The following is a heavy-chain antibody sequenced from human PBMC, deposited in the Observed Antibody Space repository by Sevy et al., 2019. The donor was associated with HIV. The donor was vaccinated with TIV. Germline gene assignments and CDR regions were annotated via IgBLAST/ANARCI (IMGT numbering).Heavy chain of an antibody. Sequence: ASVKVSCKASGYTFTNYYLNWVRQAPGQGLEWMGLLNPSGGSTVYAQKFQGRFTMTSDTSTSTIYMELSSLRSEDTAVYYCARGDCGAACSPHWFDPWGQGTLVTVSS. D-gene: IGHD2-21*01. CDR2: LNPSGGST. CDR1: GYTFTNYY. V-gene: IGHV1-46*03. CDR3: ARGDCGAACSPHWFDP. J-gene: IGHJ5*02.